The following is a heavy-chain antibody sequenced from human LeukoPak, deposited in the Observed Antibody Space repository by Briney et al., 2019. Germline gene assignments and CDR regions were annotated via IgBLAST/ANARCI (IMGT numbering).Heavy chain of an antibody. Sequence: PSETLSLTCSVSGVSISSSRYSWGWIRQPPGKGLEWIGSISYTGRTHYNPSLNSRFTISVDMSKNRFSLKLNSVTATDTAVYYCARLSGPLGFCSGGSCYSDWYFDLWGRGTLVTVSS. J-gene: IGHJ2*01. CDR1: GVSISSSRYS. D-gene: IGHD2-15*01. CDR3: ARLSGPLGFCSGGSCYSDWYFDL. V-gene: IGHV4-39*01. CDR2: ISYTGRT.